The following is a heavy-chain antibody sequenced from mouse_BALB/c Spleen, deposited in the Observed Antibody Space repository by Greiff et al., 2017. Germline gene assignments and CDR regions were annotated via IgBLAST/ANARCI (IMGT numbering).Heavy chain of an antibody. J-gene: IGHJ3*01. CDR2: INPSNGGT. CDR3: TRSYDGYYPFAY. Sequence: QVQLQQSGAELVKPGASVKLSCKASGYTFTSYYMYWVKQRPGQGLEWIGEINPSNGGTNFNEKFKSKATLTVDKSSSTAYMQLSSLTSEDSAVYYCTRSYDGYYPFAYWGQGTLVTVSA. D-gene: IGHD2-3*01. V-gene: IGHV1S81*02. CDR1: GYTFTSYY.